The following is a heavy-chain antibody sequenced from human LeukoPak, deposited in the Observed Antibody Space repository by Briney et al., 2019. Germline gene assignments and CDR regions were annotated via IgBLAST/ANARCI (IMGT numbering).Heavy chain of an antibody. V-gene: IGHV3-66*02. D-gene: IGHD2-2*01. CDR2: IYSGGST. CDR3: ARVPGCSSTSCNYYYYYMDV. Sequence: PGGSLRLSCAPPEFTASSNYISWVRQAPGKGLGWASVIYSGGSTYYADSVKGRFTISRDNSKNTLYLQMNSLRAEDTAVYYCARVPGCSSTSCNYYYYYMDVWGKGTTVTVSS. J-gene: IGHJ6*03. CDR1: EFTASSNY.